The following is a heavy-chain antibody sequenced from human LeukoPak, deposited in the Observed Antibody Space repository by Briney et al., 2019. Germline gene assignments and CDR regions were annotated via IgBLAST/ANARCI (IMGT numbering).Heavy chain of an antibody. CDR2: ISWNSGSI. V-gene: IGHV3-9*01. CDR1: GFTFDDYA. J-gene: IGHJ6*02. Sequence: PGGSLRLSCAASGFTFDDYAMHWVRQAPGKGLEGVVGISWNSGSIGYADSVKGRFTISRDNAKNPLYLQMTRLRAEDTALYYCARARIGYYGMDVWGQGTTVTVSS. D-gene: IGHD1-26*01. CDR3: ARARIGYYGMDV.